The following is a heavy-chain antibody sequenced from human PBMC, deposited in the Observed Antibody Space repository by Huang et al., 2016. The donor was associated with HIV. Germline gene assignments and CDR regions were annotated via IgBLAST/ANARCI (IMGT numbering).Heavy chain of an antibody. CDR3: ARGSLEYSVSSSLDY. D-gene: IGHD4-4*01. CDR1: GGPFRSYS. Sequence: QVQLLQSGAEVKKPGSSVKVSCKASGGPFRSYSIAWVRQAPGQGLEWMASRMPVFDSPKYAQKLQGRVRVTADESTSTVYMELRDLRPDDTAVYCCARGSLEYSVSSSLDYWGQGTHVTVSS. V-gene: IGHV1-69*13. J-gene: IGHJ4*02. CDR2: RMPVFDSP.